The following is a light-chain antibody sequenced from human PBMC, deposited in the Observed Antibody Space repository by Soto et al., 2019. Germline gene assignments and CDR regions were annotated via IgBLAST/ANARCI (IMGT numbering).Light chain of an antibody. CDR3: QQANSFPLT. V-gene: IGKV4-1*01. CDR2: WAS. CDR1: QSVLYSSTNKNY. J-gene: IGKJ4*01. Sequence: DIVMTQSPDSLAVSLGERATINCKTSQSVLYSSTNKNYLAWYQQKPGQPPKLLIYWASTRESGVPDRFSGSGSGTDFTLTISSLQPEDFATYYCQQANSFPLTFGGGTKVEI.